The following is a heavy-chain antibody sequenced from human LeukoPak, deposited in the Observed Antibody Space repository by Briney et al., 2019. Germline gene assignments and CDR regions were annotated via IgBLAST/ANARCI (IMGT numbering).Heavy chain of an antibody. CDR1: GFTFSSYA. CDR3: AKFPPSLAAATPIDY. V-gene: IGHV3-23*01. CDR2: ISGSGGST. Sequence: PGGSLSLSCAAAGFTFSSYAVSWVRQATGKGPEWVSAISGSGGSTYYADSVKGRFTISRDNSKNTLYLQMNSLRAEDTAVYYCAKFPPSLAAATPIDYWGQGTLVTVSS. J-gene: IGHJ4*02. D-gene: IGHD2-15*01.